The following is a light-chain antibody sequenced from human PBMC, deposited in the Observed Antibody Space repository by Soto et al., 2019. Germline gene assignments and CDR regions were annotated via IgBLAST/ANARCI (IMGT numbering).Light chain of an antibody. J-gene: IGKJ1*01. V-gene: IGKV3-20*01. Sequence: EIVLTQSPGTLSLSPGERATLSCRARQSVSSSYLAWYQQKPGQAPRLLIYGASSRATGIPDRFSGSGSGTDFTLTISRLEPEDFAVYYCQQYGSSPQWTFGQGTKVEIK. CDR1: QSVSSSY. CDR3: QQYGSSPQWT. CDR2: GAS.